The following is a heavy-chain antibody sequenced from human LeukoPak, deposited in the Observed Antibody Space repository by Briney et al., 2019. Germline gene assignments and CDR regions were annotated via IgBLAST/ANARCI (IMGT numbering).Heavy chain of an antibody. Sequence: GGSLRLSCAASGFTFDDHAMHWDRQAPGKGLGWISLISWDGGTTYYADSVKGRFTISRDNSKNSVYLQMNSLRPEDTAIYYCTKGLRFAAALTPFDYWGQGTLVTVSS. V-gene: IGHV3-43D*03. D-gene: IGHD6-13*01. CDR1: GFTFDDHA. CDR2: ISWDGGTT. CDR3: TKGLRFAAALTPFDY. J-gene: IGHJ4*02.